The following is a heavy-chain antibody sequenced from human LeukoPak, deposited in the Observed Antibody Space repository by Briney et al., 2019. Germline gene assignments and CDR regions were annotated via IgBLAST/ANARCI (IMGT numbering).Heavy chain of an antibody. CDR1: GFTFSSYS. D-gene: IGHD2-15*01. J-gene: IGHJ1*01. V-gene: IGHV3-21*01. Sequence: GGSLRLSCAASGFTFSSYSMNWVRQAPGKGLEWVSSISSSSSYIYYADSVKGRFTISRDNSKNTLYLQMNSLRAEDTAVYYCVAATVAEYFQHWGQGTLVTVSS. CDR2: ISSSSSYI. CDR3: VAATVAEYFQH.